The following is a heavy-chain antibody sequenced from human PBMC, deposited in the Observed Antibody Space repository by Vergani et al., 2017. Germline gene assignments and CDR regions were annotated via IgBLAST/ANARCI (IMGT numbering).Heavy chain of an antibody. Sequence: QVQLQESGPGLVKPSETLSLTCAVSGYSISSGYYWGWIRQPPGKGLEWIGSIYHSGSTYYNPSLKSRVTISVDTSKNQFSLKLSSLTAADTAVYYCARAAAAALDYWGQGTLVTVSS. V-gene: IGHV4-38-2*01. CDR1: GYSISSGYY. D-gene: IGHD6-13*01. CDR3: ARAAAAALDY. CDR2: IYHSGST. J-gene: IGHJ4*02.